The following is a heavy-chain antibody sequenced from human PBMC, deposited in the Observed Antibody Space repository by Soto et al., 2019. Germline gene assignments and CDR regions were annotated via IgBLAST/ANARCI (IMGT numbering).Heavy chain of an antibody. CDR1: GGSFSGYY. J-gene: IGHJ6*02. V-gene: IGHV4-34*01. Sequence: SETLSLTCAVYGGSFSGYYWSWIRQPPGKGLEWIGEINHSGSTNYNPSLKSRVTISVDTSKNQFSLKLNSVTAEDTAVYYCARSGGVEVRYYYGMDVWGQGTTVTVSS. CDR2: INHSGST. CDR3: ARSGGVEVRYYYGMDV. D-gene: IGHD1-1*01.